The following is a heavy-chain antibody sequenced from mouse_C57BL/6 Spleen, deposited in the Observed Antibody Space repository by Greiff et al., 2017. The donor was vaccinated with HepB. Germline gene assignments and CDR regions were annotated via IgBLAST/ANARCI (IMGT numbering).Heavy chain of an antibody. CDR1: GYTFTSYW. CDR3: ARWDYDYAPFDY. J-gene: IGHJ2*01. CDR2: IDPNSGGT. Sequence: VKLVESGAELVKPGASVKLSCKASGYTFTSYWMHWVKQRPGRGLEWIGRIDPNSGGTKYNEKFKSKATLTVDKPSSTAYLQLSSLTSEDFAVYDCARWDYDYAPFDYWGQGTTLTVSS. D-gene: IGHD2-4*01. V-gene: IGHV1-72*01.